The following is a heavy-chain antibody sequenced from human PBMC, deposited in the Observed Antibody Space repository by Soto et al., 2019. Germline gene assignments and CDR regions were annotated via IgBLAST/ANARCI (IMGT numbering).Heavy chain of an antibody. V-gene: IGHV5-51*01. CDR3: ARASGSGSYYSPADS. J-gene: IGHJ4*02. D-gene: IGHD3-10*01. CDR2: IYPGDSDT. Sequence: GESLKISCKGSGYSFTSYWIGWVRQMPGKGLEWMGIIYPGDSDTRYSPSFQGQVTISADKSISTAYLQWSSLKASDTAMYYCARASGSGSYYSPADSWGQGTLVTVSS. CDR1: GYSFTSYW.